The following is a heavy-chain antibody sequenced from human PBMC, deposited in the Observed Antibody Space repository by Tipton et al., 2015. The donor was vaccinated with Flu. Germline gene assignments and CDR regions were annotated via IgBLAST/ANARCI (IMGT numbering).Heavy chain of an antibody. Sequence: TLSLTCTVSGGSISSYYWSWIRQPPGKGLEWIGYIYYSGSTNYNPSLKSRVTISVDTSKNQFSLKLSSVTAADTAVYYCARDSHITGTTGAFDIWGQGTMVTVSS. CDR3: ARDSHITGTTGAFDI. J-gene: IGHJ3*02. V-gene: IGHV4-59*01. D-gene: IGHD1-20*01. CDR1: GGSISSYY. CDR2: IYYSGST.